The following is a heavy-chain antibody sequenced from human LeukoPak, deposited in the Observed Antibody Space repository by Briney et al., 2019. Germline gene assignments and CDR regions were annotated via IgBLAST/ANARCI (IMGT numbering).Heavy chain of an antibody. Sequence: GGSLRLSCAASGFTVSNNYMSWVRQAPGKGLEWVSVIYSGGSTYYADSVKGRFTISRDSSKNTLYLQMNSLRAEDTAIYYCAKDLNYGDFRTFDYWGQGTLVTVSS. D-gene: IGHD4-17*01. CDR1: GFTVSNNY. J-gene: IGHJ4*02. CDR2: IYSGGST. CDR3: AKDLNYGDFRTFDY. V-gene: IGHV3-53*01.